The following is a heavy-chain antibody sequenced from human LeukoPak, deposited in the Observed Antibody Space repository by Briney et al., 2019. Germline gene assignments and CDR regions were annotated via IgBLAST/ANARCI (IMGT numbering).Heavy chain of an antibody. D-gene: IGHD3-22*01. J-gene: IGHJ4*02. Sequence: GGSLRLSCAASGFTFDDYAMHWVRQAPGKGLEWVSGISWNSGSIGYADSVKGRFTISRDNAKNSLYLQMNSLRVEDTAVYYCARGWDNNDSSGYTAWGQGTLVTVSS. CDR1: GFTFDDYA. V-gene: IGHV3-9*01. CDR2: ISWNSGSI. CDR3: ARGWDNNDSSGYTA.